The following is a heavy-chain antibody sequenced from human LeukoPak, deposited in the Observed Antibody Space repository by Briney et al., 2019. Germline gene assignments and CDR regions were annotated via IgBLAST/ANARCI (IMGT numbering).Heavy chain of an antibody. CDR1: GGTFSSYA. D-gene: IGHD4-17*01. CDR3: ARPHGDYDHHDAFDI. J-gene: IGHJ3*02. V-gene: IGHV1-69*04. Sequence: ASVKVSCKASGGTFSSYAISWVRQAPGQGLEWMGRIIPILGIASYAQKFQGRVTITADKSTSTAYMELSSLRSEDTAVYYCARPHGDYDHHDAFDIWGQGTMVTVSS. CDR2: IIPILGIA.